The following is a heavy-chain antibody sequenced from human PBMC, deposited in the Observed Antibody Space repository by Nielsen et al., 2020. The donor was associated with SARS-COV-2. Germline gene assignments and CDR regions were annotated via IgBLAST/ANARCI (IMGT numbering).Heavy chain of an antibody. CDR3: ARPKYSSAWWGNAFDI. V-gene: IGHV5-10-1*01. D-gene: IGHD6-19*01. Sequence: GESLKISCEGSGYSFTTYWISWVRQMPGKGLEWMGRIDPSDSYTDYSPSFQGHVTISADKSISTAYLQWSSLMASDTAIYLCARPKYSSAWWGNAFDIWGQGTMVTVSS. CDR2: IDPSDSYT. CDR1: GYSFTTYW. J-gene: IGHJ3*02.